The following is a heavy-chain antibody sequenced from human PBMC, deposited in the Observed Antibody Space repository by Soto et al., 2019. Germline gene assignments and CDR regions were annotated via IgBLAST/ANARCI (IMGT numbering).Heavy chain of an antibody. Sequence: VQLVESGGGGVQPGRSLRLSCAASGFTFSDYAMHWVRQAPGKGLEWGAVVSHDGRNTHYADSVKGRFTISRDSSKNTVTLEMTSLRAEDTAVYYCAKGGRQWLVTSDFNYWGQGALVTVSS. D-gene: IGHD6-19*01. CDR1: GFTFSDYA. CDR3: AKGGRQWLVTSDFNY. J-gene: IGHJ4*02. V-gene: IGHV3-30*18. CDR2: VSHDGRNT.